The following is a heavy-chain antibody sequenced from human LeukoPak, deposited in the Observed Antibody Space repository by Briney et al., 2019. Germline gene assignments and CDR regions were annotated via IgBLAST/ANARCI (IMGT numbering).Heavy chain of an antibody. CDR3: ARDIGRIKLGVYYGMDV. Sequence: GASVKVSFKASGYTFTSYGISWVRQAPGQGLEWMGWISAYNGNTNYAQKLQGRVTMTTDTSTSTAYMELRSLRSDDTAVYYCARDIGRIKLGVYYGMDVWGQGTTVTVSS. J-gene: IGHJ6*02. D-gene: IGHD6-13*01. V-gene: IGHV1-18*01. CDR1: GYTFTSYG. CDR2: ISAYNGNT.